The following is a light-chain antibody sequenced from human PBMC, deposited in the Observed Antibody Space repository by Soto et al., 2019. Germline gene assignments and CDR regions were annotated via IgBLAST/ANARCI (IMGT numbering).Light chain of an antibody. V-gene: IGLV2-14*01. J-gene: IGLJ2*01. CDR3: GSYTSSSTVV. CDR2: HVS. CDR1: RSDVGGYNY. Sequence: QSALTQPASVSGSPGESITISCTGTRSDVGGYNYVSWYQQHPGKAPKLMIYHVSNRPSGVSNRFSGSKSGNTASLTISGLQTEDEADYYCGSYTSSSTVVFGGGTKLTVL.